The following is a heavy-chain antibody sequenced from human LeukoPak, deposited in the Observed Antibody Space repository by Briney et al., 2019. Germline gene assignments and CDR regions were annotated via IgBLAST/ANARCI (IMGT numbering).Heavy chain of an antibody. V-gene: IGHV1-8*03. D-gene: IGHD1-26*01. CDR1: GYTFTSYD. Sequence: ASVKVSCKASGYTFTSYDINWVRQATGQGLEWMGWMNPNSGNTGYAQKFQGRVTITRNTSISTAYMELSSLRSEDTAVYYCAATVPGRGYFDYWGQGTLVTVSS. CDR3: AATVPGRGYFDY. CDR2: MNPNSGNT. J-gene: IGHJ4*02.